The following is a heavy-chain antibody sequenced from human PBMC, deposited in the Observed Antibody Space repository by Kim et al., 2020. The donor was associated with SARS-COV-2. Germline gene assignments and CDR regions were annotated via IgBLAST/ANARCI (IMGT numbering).Heavy chain of an antibody. J-gene: IGHJ3*02. V-gene: IGHV6-1*01. Sequence: DSAGSVKSRITINADTFKNQFSLQRNSVSPEDTAVYYCARDTPGQKAYDIWGQGTMVTVSS. CDR3: ARDTPGQKAYDI.